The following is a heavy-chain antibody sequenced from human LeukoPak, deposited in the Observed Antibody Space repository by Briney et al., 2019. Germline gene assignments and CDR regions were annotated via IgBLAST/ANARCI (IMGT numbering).Heavy chain of an antibody. CDR2: TYDSGSN. CDR3: ARYSSSFGSRYNWFDP. Sequence: RSGTLSLTCTVSGGSISSTSYYWGWIRHPPEKGLEWIGRTYDSGSNYYNPSLKSRVSISVDKSKNRFALKLRSVTDADTAVYYCARYSSSFGSRYNWFDPWGQGTLVTVSS. D-gene: IGHD6-13*01. J-gene: IGHJ5*02. CDR1: GGSISSTSYY. V-gene: IGHV4-39*01.